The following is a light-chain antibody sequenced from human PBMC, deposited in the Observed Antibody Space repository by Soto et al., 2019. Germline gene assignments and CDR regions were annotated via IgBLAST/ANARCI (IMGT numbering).Light chain of an antibody. CDR1: QSISIN. V-gene: IGKV3-15*01. J-gene: IGKJ5*01. Sequence: EIVLTQSPATLSVSPGEKAILSCRASQSISINLAWYQQKPGQAPRLLIYAASNRATGVPARFSGSWSGTEFTLTISSLQSEDFAVYYCPQYNNWITFGQGTRLEI. CDR2: AAS. CDR3: PQYNNWIT.